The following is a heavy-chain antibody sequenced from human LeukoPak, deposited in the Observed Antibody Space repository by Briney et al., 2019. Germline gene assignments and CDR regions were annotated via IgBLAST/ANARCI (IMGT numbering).Heavy chain of an antibody. D-gene: IGHD5-18*01. Sequence: GASVKVSCKASGYTFTSYGINWVRQATGRGLEWMGWISAYNGNTNYAQKLQGRVTMTTDTSTSTAYMELRSLRSDDTAAYYCARAAQKWWIQLWPLQPHDYWGQGTLVTVSS. CDR1: GYTFTSYG. V-gene: IGHV1-18*01. J-gene: IGHJ4*02. CDR2: ISAYNGNT. CDR3: ARAAQKWWIQLWPLQPHDY.